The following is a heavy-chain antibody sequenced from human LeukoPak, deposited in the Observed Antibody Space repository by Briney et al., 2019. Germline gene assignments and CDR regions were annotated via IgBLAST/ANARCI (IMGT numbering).Heavy chain of an antibody. J-gene: IGHJ4*02. Sequence: PGGPLRLSCAASGFTFSSYGMHWVRQAPGKGLEWVAVISYDGSNKYYADSVKGRFTISRDNSKNTLYLQMNSLRAEDTAVYYCAKDRPGSYGYGYFDYWGQGTLVTVSS. CDR1: GFTFSSYG. CDR2: ISYDGSNK. CDR3: AKDRPGSYGYGYFDY. V-gene: IGHV3-30*18. D-gene: IGHD5-18*01.